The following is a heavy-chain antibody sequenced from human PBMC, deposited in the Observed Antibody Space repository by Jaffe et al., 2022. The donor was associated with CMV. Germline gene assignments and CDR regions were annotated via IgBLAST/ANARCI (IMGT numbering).Heavy chain of an antibody. CDR3: ARHLTTVTENYYYGMDV. D-gene: IGHD4-17*01. CDR2: IYYSGST. CDR1: GGSISSSSYY. J-gene: IGHJ6*02. V-gene: IGHV4-39*01. Sequence: QLQLQESGPGLVKPSETLSLTCTVSGGSISSSSYYWGWIRQPPGKGLEWIGSIYYSGSTYYNPSLKSRVTISVDTSKNQFSLKLSSVTAADTAVYYCARHLTTVTENYYYGMDVWGQGTTVTVSS.